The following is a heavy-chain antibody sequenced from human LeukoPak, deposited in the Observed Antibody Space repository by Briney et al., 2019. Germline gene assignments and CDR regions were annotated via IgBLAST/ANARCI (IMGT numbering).Heavy chain of an antibody. J-gene: IGHJ4*02. D-gene: IGHD6-13*01. Sequence: EASVKVSCKASGYTFTSYYMHWVRQAPGQGLEWMGIINPSGGSTSYAQKFQGRVTMTRDTSTSTVYMELSSLRSEDTAVFYCARDCSSWYYFDYWGQGTLVTVSS. CDR1: GYTFTSYY. V-gene: IGHV1-46*01. CDR3: ARDCSSWYYFDY. CDR2: INPSGGST.